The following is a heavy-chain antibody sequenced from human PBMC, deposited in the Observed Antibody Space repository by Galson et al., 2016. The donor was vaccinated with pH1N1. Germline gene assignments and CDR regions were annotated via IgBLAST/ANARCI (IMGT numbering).Heavy chain of an antibody. CDR3: ASAGYSSNWYGIGALGI. CDR1: GGSISDYY. Sequence: LSLTCTVSGGSISDYYWSWIRQPPGKGLEWIGYFYYSGGTNYNPSLKSPITISVDTSRNKLSLRLSSVTAADTAVYYCASAGYSSNWYGIGALGIWGQGTLVTVSS. D-gene: IGHD6-13*01. CDR2: FYYSGGT. J-gene: IGHJ3*02. V-gene: IGHV4-59*01.